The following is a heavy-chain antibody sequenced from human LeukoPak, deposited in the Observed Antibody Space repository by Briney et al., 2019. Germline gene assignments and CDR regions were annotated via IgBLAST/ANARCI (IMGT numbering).Heavy chain of an antibody. V-gene: IGHV1-46*01. Sequence: ASVKVSCKASGYTFTSYYMHWVRQAPGQGLEWMGIINPSGGSTSYAQKFQGRVTMTRDKSTSTVYMELSSLRSEDTAVYYCARDGAPRDVLNAFDIWGQGTMVTVSS. CDR2: INPSGGST. CDR3: ARDGAPRDVLNAFDI. CDR1: GYTFTSYY. D-gene: IGHD3-10*01. J-gene: IGHJ3*02.